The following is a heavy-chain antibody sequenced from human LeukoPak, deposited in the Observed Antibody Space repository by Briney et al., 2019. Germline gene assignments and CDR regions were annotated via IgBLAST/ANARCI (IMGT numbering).Heavy chain of an antibody. CDR1: GFTFSSYA. V-gene: IGHV3-30*04. D-gene: IGHD1-26*01. CDR3: ARGQVGATTDAGY. CDR2: ISYGGSNK. Sequence: GRSLRLSCAASGFTFSSYAMHWVRQAPGKGLEWVAVISYGGSNKYYADSVKGRFTISRENAKNSLYLQMNSLRAEDTAVYYCARGQVGATTDAGYWGQGTQVTVSS. J-gene: IGHJ4*02.